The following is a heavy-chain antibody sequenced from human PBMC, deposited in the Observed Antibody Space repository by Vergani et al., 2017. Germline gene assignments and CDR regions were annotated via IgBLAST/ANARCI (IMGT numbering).Heavy chain of an antibody. CDR2: ISGSGGNT. CDR3: AKTRSGWELLEGYFDY. D-gene: IGHD1-26*01. CDR1: GFTFSSYA. Sequence: EVQLLESGGGLVQPGGSLRLSCAASGFTFSSYAMSWVRQAPGKGLEWVSAISGSGGNTYYADSVKGRFTISRDNSKNTLYLQMNSLRAEDTAVYYCAKTRSGWELLEGYFDYWGQGTLVTVSS. J-gene: IGHJ4*02. V-gene: IGHV3-23*01.